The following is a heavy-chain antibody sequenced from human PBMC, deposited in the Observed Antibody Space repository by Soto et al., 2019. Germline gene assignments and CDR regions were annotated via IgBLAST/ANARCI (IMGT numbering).Heavy chain of an antibody. CDR1: GGSFSGYY. D-gene: IGHD2-15*01. CDR3: ARGLVVVAAPRGWFDP. Sequence: QVQLQQWGAGLLKPSETLSLTCAVYGGSFSGYYWSWIRQPPGKGLEWIGEINHSGSTNYNPSLKSRVTISVDTSKNQFSLKLSSVTAADTAVYYCARGLVVVAAPRGWFDPWGQGTLVTVSS. J-gene: IGHJ5*02. V-gene: IGHV4-34*01. CDR2: INHSGST.